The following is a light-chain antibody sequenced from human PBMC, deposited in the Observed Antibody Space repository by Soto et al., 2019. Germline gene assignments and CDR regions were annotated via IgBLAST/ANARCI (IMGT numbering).Light chain of an antibody. CDR1: QSVSSN. CDR2: GAS. V-gene: IGKV3D-15*01. J-gene: IGKJ4*01. CDR3: QQYNNWPVT. Sequence: EILMTQYPATLSVSPGERATLSCRASQSVSSNLAWYQQKPGQTPRLLIHGASTRATGIAARFSGSGSGTEFTLTISGLQSEDFATYYCQQYNNWPVTFGGGTKV.